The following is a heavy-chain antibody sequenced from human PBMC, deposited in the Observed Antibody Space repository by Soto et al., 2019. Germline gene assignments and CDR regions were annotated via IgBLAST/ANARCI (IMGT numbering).Heavy chain of an antibody. V-gene: IGHV1-18*01. CDR1: GYTFNSYG. CDR3: ATSRTPKPYDILTSGKVDY. D-gene: IGHD3-9*01. Sequence: ASVKVSCKASGYTFNSYGISWVRQAPGQGLEWMGWINPYSGGTNYAQKLQGRVTITADKSTSTAYMELSSLRSEDTAVYYCATSRTPKPYDILTSGKVDYWGQGTLVTVSS. CDR2: INPYSGGT. J-gene: IGHJ4*02.